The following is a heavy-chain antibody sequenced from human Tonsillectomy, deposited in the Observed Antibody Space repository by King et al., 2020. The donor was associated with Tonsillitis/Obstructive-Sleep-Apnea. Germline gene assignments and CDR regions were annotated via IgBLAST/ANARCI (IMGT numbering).Heavy chain of an antibody. Sequence: VQLVESGGGVVQPGRSLRLSCAASGFTFSSYAMHWVRQAPGKGLEWVALISYDGSYKYYADSVKGRFTISRDNFKNTRFLQMNSLRAEDTAVYYCARDSGVATSFGYMDVWGKGTTVTVSS. V-gene: IGHV3-30*01. CDR2: ISYDGSYK. J-gene: IGHJ6*03. D-gene: IGHD5-12*01. CDR3: ARDSGVATSFGYMDV. CDR1: GFTFSSYA.